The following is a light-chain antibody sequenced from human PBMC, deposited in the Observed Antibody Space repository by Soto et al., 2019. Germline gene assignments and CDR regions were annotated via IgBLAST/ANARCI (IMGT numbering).Light chain of an antibody. Sequence: QSALTQPASVSGSPGQSITISCTGTSSDIGGYNYVSWYQHHPGKAPKLMIYEVSNRPSGISNRFSGSKSGNTASLTISGLQAEDEADYYCTSYTSSSIRVFGGGTKVTVL. V-gene: IGLV2-14*01. CDR3: TSYTSSSIRV. J-gene: IGLJ3*02. CDR2: EVS. CDR1: SSDIGGYNY.